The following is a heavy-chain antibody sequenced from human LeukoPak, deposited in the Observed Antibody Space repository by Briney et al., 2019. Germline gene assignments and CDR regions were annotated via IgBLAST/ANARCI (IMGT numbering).Heavy chain of an antibody. D-gene: IGHD4-17*01. CDR1: GGSISSGGYY. CDR3: ARGMTTVTTTYQRPGFFDY. Sequence: SQTLSLTCTVSGGSISSGGYYWSWIRQHPGKGLEWIGYIYYSGSTYYNPSLKSRVTISVDTSKNQFSLKLSSVTAADTAVYYCARGMTTVTTTYQRPGFFDYWGQGTLVTVSS. V-gene: IGHV4-31*03. J-gene: IGHJ4*02. CDR2: IYYSGST.